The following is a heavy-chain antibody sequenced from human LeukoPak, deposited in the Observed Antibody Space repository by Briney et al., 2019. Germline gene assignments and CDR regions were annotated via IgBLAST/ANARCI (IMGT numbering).Heavy chain of an antibody. J-gene: IGHJ4*02. D-gene: IGHD3-10*01. CDR3: ARGAMVRGVIYYFDY. V-gene: IGHV4-34*01. Sequence: SETLSLTCAVYGGSFSGYYWSWIRQPPGKGLEWIGEINHSGSTNYIPSLKSRVTISVDTSKNQFSLKLSSVTAADTAVYCCARGAMVRGVIYYFDYWGQGTLVTVSS. CDR2: INHSGST. CDR1: GGSFSGYY.